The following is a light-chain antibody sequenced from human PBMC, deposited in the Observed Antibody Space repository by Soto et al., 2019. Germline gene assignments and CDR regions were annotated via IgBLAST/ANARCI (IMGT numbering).Light chain of an antibody. CDR3: QVRDVWPS. Sequence: IVLTQSPVTLALSPGERAVLSCRASQSVSTSLAWYQHKPGQAPRLFIYDASKRAPGIPARFSGSGSGTDFTHTISSLEPEDFAVYYCQVRDVWPSFGQGTKVEI. CDR2: DAS. V-gene: IGKV3-11*01. CDR1: QSVSTS. J-gene: IGKJ1*01.